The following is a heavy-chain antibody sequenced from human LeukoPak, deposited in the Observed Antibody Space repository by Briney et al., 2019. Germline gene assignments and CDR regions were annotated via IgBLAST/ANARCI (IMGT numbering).Heavy chain of an antibody. V-gene: IGHV4-34*01. D-gene: IGHD3-22*01. J-gene: IGHJ4*02. CDR3: ARELYYDSSGLDYFDY. Sequence: SETLSLTCAVYGGSFSGYYWSWIRQPPGKGLEWIGEINHSGSTNYNPSLKSRVTISVDTSKNQFSLRLTSVTAADTAIYYCARELYYDSSGLDYFDYWGQGTLVTVSS. CDR1: GGSFSGYY. CDR2: INHSGST.